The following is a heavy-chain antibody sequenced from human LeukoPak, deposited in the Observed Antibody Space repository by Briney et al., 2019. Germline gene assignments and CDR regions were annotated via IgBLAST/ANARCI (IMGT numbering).Heavy chain of an antibody. Sequence: GGSLRLSCADSGFTFSKYWMLWVRQAPGKGVESVSRINTDGTVTTYADSVKGRFTVSRDNADNTMFLQMNSVRDEDTAVYYCATKQWLAPPPDSWGQGTPVTVSS. CDR2: INTDGTVT. CDR1: GFTFSKYW. J-gene: IGHJ4*02. V-gene: IGHV3-74*01. CDR3: ATKQWLAPPPDS. D-gene: IGHD6-19*01.